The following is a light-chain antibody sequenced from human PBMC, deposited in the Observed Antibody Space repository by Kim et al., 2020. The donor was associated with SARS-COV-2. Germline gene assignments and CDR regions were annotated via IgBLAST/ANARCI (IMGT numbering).Light chain of an antibody. V-gene: IGLV3-21*04. CDR3: QVWDSRSDHIV. CDR2: YDS. CDR1: NIGSES. Sequence: SYELTQPPSVSVAPGQTARVTCGGDNIGSESVHWYQQTPGQAPVLVIYYDSDRPSGIPERFSGSNSGNTATLTISRVEAGDEADYYCQVWDSRSDHIVFGTGTKVTVL. J-gene: IGLJ1*01.